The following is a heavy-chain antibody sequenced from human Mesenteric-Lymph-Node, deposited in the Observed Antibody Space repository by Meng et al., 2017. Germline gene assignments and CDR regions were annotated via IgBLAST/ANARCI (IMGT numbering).Heavy chain of an antibody. CDR2: IYHSGST. CDR3: ARAGSVHSPFNY. J-gene: IGHJ4*02. Sequence: SETLSLTCTVSGYSISSGYYWGWIRQPPGKGLEWIGSIYHSGSTYYNPSLKSRVTMSVDTSKNQFSLKLSSVTAADTAVYYCARAGSVHSPFNYWGQGALVTVSS. D-gene: IGHD2-15*01. V-gene: IGHV4-38-2*02. CDR1: GYSISSGYY.